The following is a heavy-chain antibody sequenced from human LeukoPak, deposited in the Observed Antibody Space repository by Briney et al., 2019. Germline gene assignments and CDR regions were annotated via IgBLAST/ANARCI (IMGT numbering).Heavy chain of an antibody. CDR3: AKDSQVTSIGSYIDY. D-gene: IGHD1-26*01. CDR2: ISWNSGSV. CDR1: GFTFDDYA. V-gene: IGHV3-9*01. J-gene: IGHJ4*02. Sequence: PGGSLRLSCAASGFTFDDYAMHWVRQAPGKGLEWVSGISWNSGSVDYADSVKGRFTISRDNAKNSLYPQMNSLRAEDTALYFCAKDSQVTSIGSYIDYWGQGTLVTVSS.